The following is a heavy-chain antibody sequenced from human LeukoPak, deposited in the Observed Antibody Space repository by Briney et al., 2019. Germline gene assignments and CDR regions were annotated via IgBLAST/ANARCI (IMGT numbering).Heavy chain of an antibody. CDR2: FDPEDGET. Sequence: ASVKVSCKVSGYTLTELSMHWVRQAPGEGLEWMGGFDPEDGETIYAQKFQGRVTMTEDTSTDTAYMELSSLRSEDTAVYYCATIAIRITMVRGVIITPPNWFDPWGQGTLVTVSS. V-gene: IGHV1-24*01. CDR3: ATIAIRITMVRGVIITPPNWFDP. D-gene: IGHD3-10*01. J-gene: IGHJ5*02. CDR1: GYTLTELS.